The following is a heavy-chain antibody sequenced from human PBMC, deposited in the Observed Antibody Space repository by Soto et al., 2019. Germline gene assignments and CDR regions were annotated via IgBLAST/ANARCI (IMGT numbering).Heavy chain of an antibody. CDR3: YKGSRDCIDTNCAFDN. J-gene: IGHJ4*02. Sequence: PGGSLRLSCAASGFTFSSYVMSWVRQAPGKGLEWVSIISVSGGTTYYADSVTGRFTISRDNSKNTLSLQMNSLRAEDTAVYYWYKGSRDCIDTNCAFDNWGQGTPVTVSS. CDR1: GFTFSSYV. D-gene: IGHD2-2*01. CDR2: ISVSGGTT. V-gene: IGHV3-23*01.